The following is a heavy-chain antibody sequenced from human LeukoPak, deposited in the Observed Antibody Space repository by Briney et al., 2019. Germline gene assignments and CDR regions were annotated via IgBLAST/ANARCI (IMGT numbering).Heavy chain of an antibody. CDR2: IYYSGST. D-gene: IGHD3-3*01. Sequence: TPSETLSLTCTVSGGSISSSSYYWGWIRQPPGKGLVWMGSIYYSGSTYYNPSLKSRVTISVDTSKNQFSLKLSSVAAADTAVYYCARHVTIFGVVTRYYFDYWGQGTLVTVSS. J-gene: IGHJ4*02. CDR3: ARHVTIFGVVTRYYFDY. CDR1: GGSISSSSYY. V-gene: IGHV4-39*01.